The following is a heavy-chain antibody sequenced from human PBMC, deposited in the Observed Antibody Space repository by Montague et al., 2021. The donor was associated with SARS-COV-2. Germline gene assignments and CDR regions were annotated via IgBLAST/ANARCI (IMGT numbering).Heavy chain of an antibody. CDR2: XDWXDDK. Sequence: PALVKPTQTLTLTCTLSGLPLSTSGLCVGWIRQPPGKALEWLALXDWXDDKYYSPSLKTRLSISKDTSKNQVVLTMANTEPVDTATYYCARIPNDSWYVSYFDYWGQGILVTVSS. CDR3: ARIPNDSWYVSYFDY. CDR1: GLPLSTSGLC. J-gene: IGHJ4*02. D-gene: IGHD6-13*01. V-gene: IGHV2-70*01.